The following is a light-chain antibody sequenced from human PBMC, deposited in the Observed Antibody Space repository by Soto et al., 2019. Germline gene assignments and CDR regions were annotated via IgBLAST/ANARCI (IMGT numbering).Light chain of an antibody. CDR2: AAS. CDR3: QQASSFPPT. J-gene: IGKJ5*01. V-gene: IGKV1-12*01. CDR1: QSISSW. Sequence: DFQMTQSPSSLSASVGDRCTITCRASQSISSWLAWYQQKPGKAPKIMIYAASSLQGGVPSRFSGSGSGTEFTLTISSLQPEDFATYYCQQASSFPPTFGQGTRLEIK.